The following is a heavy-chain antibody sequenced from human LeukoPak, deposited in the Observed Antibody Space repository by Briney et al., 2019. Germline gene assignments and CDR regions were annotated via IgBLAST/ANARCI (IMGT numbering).Heavy chain of an antibody. CDR2: IYHSGST. Sequence: SETLSLTCTVSGGSISSGGYSWSWIRQPPGKGLEWIGYIYHSGSTYYNPSLKSRVTISVDRSKNQFSLKLSSVTAADTAVYYCARLRAWDNWFDPWGQGTLVTVSS. CDR3: ARLRAWDNWFDP. V-gene: IGHV4-30-2*01. J-gene: IGHJ5*02. CDR1: GGSISSGGYS. D-gene: IGHD3-16*01.